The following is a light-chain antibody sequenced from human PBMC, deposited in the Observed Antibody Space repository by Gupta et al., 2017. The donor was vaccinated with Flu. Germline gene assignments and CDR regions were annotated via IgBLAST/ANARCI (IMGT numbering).Light chain of an antibody. J-gene: IGKJ4*01. CDR2: KAS. CDR3: QQDHRSPVT. Sequence: DIQRAQSPSTLSASKGDRVTITCLASENINRWLAWYQQKPGKAPKLLLYKASTLDTGVPSRFSSSESGTEFSLTITSLQPDDIATYSCQQDHRSPVTFGGATKVQI. V-gene: IGKV1-5*03. CDR1: ENINRW.